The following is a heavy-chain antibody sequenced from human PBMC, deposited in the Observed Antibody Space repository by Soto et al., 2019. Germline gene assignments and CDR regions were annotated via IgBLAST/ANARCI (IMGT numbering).Heavy chain of an antibody. CDR2: IYYSGST. J-gene: IGHJ5*02. CDR3: ARESPYDILTGYSGSWFDP. Sequence: SETLSLTCTVSGGSISSGGYYWSWIRQHPGKGLEWIGYIYYSGSTYYNPSPKSRVTISVDTSKNQFSLKLSSVTAADTAVYYCARESPYDILTGYSGSWFDPWGQGTLVTVSS. D-gene: IGHD3-9*01. V-gene: IGHV4-31*03. CDR1: GGSISSGGYY.